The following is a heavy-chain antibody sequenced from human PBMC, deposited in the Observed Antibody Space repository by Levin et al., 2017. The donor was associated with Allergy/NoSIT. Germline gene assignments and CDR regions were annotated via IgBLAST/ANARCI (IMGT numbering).Heavy chain of an antibody. D-gene: IGHD6-13*01. J-gene: IGHJ4*02. V-gene: IGHV3-9*01. CDR2: ISWNSGSM. Sequence: GGSLRLSCAASGFSFDAYAMHWVRQAPGKGLEWVSSISWNSGSMTYADSVKGRFTISRDNAKNSLSLQMHSLRAEDTALYYCAKDHRSIATPALDHWGQGTLVTVSS. CDR3: AKDHRSIATPALDH. CDR1: GFSFDAYA.